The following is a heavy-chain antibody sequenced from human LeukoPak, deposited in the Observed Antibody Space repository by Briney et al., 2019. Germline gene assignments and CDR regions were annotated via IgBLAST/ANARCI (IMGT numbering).Heavy chain of an antibody. J-gene: IGHJ5*02. V-gene: IGHV3-7*01. CDR1: GFTFSSRW. CDR3: RRGHWDDCA. Sequence: GGSLRLPCVGSGFTFSSRWMNWVRQAPGKGLEWVANIKEDGSEKYYADSVEGRFTISRGNAKNSLFLQMNHLRAEDTAIYYCRRGHWDDCAWDQGTLVTVSS. CDR2: IKEDGSEK. D-gene: IGHD2-21*02.